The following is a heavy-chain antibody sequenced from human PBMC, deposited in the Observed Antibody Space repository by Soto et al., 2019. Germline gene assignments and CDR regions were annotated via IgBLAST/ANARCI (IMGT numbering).Heavy chain of an antibody. V-gene: IGHV3-23*01. CDR1: GFTFSSYA. J-gene: IGHJ4*02. CDR2: ISGGGGRT. Sequence: GGSLRLSCGASGFTFSSYAMTWVRQAPGKGLEWVSVISGGGGRTDYADSVKGRFTISRDNSKNTLYLQMNSLRAEDTAVYYCAKDRVYFDYWGQGTLVTVSS. CDR3: AKDRVYFDY.